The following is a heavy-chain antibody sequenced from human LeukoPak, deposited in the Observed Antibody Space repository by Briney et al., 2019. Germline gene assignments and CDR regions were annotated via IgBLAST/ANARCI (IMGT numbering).Heavy chain of an antibody. CDR1: GSTFSDYY. D-gene: IGHD5-18*01. Sequence: GGSLRLSCAASGSTFSDYYMSWIRQAPGKGLEWVSYISSSSSYTNYADSVKGRFTISRDNAKNSLYLQMNSLRAEDTAVYYCARGNEDTAMVFDYWGQGTLVTVSS. CDR3: ARGNEDTAMVFDY. J-gene: IGHJ4*02. V-gene: IGHV3-11*06. CDR2: ISSSSSYT.